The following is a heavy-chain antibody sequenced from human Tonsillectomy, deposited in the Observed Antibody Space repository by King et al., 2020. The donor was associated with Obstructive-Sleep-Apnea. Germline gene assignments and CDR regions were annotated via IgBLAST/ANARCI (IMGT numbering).Heavy chain of an antibody. V-gene: IGHV4-59*01. CDR1: GGSISSYY. CDR2: IYYSGCT. D-gene: IGHD3-9*01. Sequence: VQLQESGPGLVKPSETLSLTCTVSGGSISSYYWSWSRQPPGKGLEWIGDIYYSGCTNYNPSLTSRVTISVDTSKNQFSLKLSSVTAADTAVYYCASQHYDILTGYSPGAFDIWGQGTMVTVSS. CDR3: ASQHYDILTGYSPGAFDI. J-gene: IGHJ3*02.